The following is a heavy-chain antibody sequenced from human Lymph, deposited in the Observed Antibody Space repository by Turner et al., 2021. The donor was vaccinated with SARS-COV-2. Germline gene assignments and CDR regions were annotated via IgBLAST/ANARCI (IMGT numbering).Heavy chain of an antibody. J-gene: IGHJ6*02. V-gene: IGHV1-8*01. CDR1: GYTLTSYD. CDR3: ANVHDHCTSTSCYWNYFFDMDY. CDR2: MNPDSYDT. D-gene: IGHD2-2*01. Sequence: QVQLVQSGAEVKQPGDSVTVSCKASGYTLTSYDTNWVRRATEQGLGWRRLMNPDSYDTGCAQKYSGRVTIARNTSISTSYKERSRQRSENTAEYYGANVHDHCTSTSCYWNYFFDMDYWGQGTTVTVSS.